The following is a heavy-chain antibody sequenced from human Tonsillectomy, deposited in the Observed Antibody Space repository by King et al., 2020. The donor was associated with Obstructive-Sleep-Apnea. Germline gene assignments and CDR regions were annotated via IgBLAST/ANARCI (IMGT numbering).Heavy chain of an antibody. D-gene: IGHD5-12*01. CDR3: ARLYSDYQFDY. Sequence: VQLQESGPGLVKPSETLSLTCTVSGGSISSYFWSWIRQPPGKGLEWIGYVYYSGSTNYNPSLNSRVTMSLDTSKNQFSLKLSSVTAADTAVYYCARLYSDYQFDYWGQGTPVTVSS. CDR1: GGSISSYF. V-gene: IGHV4-59*01. CDR2: VYYSGST. J-gene: IGHJ4*02.